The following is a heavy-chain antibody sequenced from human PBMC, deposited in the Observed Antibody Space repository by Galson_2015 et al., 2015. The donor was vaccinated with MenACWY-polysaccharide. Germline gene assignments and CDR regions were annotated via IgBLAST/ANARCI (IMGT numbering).Heavy chain of an antibody. CDR2: VHHSGSS. D-gene: IGHD3-9*01. Sequence: SETLSLTCTVSRGSISSSSDYWGWIRQTPGKGLEWIGSVHHSGSSYYNPSLKSRVTISIDTSKNQLSLNVSSVTAADTAVYYCATRRPDSGTVRYFDYIPYYYGMDVWGQGTTVIVSS. J-gene: IGHJ6*02. CDR1: RGSISSSSDY. V-gene: IGHV4-39*01. CDR3: ATRRPDSGTVRYFDYIPYYYGMDV.